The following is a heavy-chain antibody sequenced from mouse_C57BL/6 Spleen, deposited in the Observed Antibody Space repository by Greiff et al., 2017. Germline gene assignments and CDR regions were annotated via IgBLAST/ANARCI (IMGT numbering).Heavy chain of an antibody. V-gene: IGHV1-50*01. J-gene: IGHJ2*01. D-gene: IGHD3-2*02. CDR2: IDPSDSYT. Sequence: QVQLQQPGAELVKPGASVKLSCKASGYTFTSYWMQWVKQRPGQGLEWIGEIDPSDSYTNYNQKFKGKATLTVDTSSSTAYMQLSSLSSEDSAVYCCARRGQLRLALYDWGQGATLTVSS. CDR3: ARRGQLRLALYD. CDR1: GYTFTSYW.